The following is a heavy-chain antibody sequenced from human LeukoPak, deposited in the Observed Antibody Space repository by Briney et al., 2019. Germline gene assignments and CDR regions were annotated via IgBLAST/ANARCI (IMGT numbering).Heavy chain of an antibody. CDR1: GFTFSSYV. J-gene: IGHJ4*02. D-gene: IGHD2-15*01. CDR2: IWHDGNNK. CDR3: ARCSGSSTYHSDDY. V-gene: IGHV3-33*01. Sequence: GRSLRLSCAASGFTFSSYVMHWVRQAPGKGLEWVAVIWHDGNNKYYADSVKGRFTISRDNAKNSLSLQMNSLRAEDTAVYYCARCSGSSTYHSDDYWGQGTLVTVSS.